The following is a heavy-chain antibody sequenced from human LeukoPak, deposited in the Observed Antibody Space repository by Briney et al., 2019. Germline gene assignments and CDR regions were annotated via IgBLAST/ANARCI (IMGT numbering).Heavy chain of an antibody. D-gene: IGHD3-10*01. Sequence: GGSLRPSCAASGFTFSSSWMHWVRQAPGKGLVWVSRINSDGSGTTYADSVKGRFTISRDNAKNSLYLQMNSLRAEDTAVYYCARASPRVRGVMSFHYYYYMDVWGKGTTVTVSS. V-gene: IGHV3-74*01. J-gene: IGHJ6*03. CDR1: GFTFSSSW. CDR3: ARASPRVRGVMSFHYYYYMDV. CDR2: INSDGSGT.